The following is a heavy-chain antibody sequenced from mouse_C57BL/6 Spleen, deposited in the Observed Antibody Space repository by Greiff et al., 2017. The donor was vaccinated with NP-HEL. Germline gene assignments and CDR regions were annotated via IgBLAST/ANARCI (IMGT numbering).Heavy chain of an antibody. J-gene: IGHJ2*01. CDR2: IDPENGDT. Sequence: EVQLQQSGAELVRPGASVKLSCTASGFNIKDDYMHWVKQRPEQGLEWIGWIDPENGDTEYASKFQGKATITADTSSNTAYLQLSSLTSEDTAVYYCTTSLPYDYDKGYWGQGTTLTVSS. CDR1: GFNIKDDY. D-gene: IGHD2-4*01. CDR3: TTSLPYDYDKGY. V-gene: IGHV14-4*01.